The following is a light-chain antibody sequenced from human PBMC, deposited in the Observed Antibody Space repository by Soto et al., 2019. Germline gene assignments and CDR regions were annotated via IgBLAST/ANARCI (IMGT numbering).Light chain of an antibody. V-gene: IGLV2-8*01. CDR1: SSDVGAYNY. CDR3: GSYTSATTWV. Sequence: QSALTQPPSASGSPGQSVTISCTGTSSDVGAYNYVSWYQQHPGRAPKLMIYEVRKRPSGVPDRFSGSKSDNTASLSISGLQPEDEASYFCGSYTSATTWVFGGGTKLTVL. J-gene: IGLJ3*02. CDR2: EVR.